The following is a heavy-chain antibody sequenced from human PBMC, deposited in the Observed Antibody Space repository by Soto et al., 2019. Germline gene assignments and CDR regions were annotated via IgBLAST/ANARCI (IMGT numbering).Heavy chain of an antibody. V-gene: IGHV4-59*01. CDR2: IYYSGST. CDR1: GGSISSYY. CDR3: ARQRQDYYDRGAFDI. D-gene: IGHD3-22*01. J-gene: IGHJ3*02. Sequence: SETLSLTCTVSGGSISSYYWSWIRQPPGKGLEWIGYIYYSGSTNYNPSLKSRVTISVDTSKNQFSLKLSSVTAADTAVYYCARQRQDYYDRGAFDIWGQGTMVTVSS.